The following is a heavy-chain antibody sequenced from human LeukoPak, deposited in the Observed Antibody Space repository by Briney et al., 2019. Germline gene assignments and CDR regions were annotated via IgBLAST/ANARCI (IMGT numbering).Heavy chain of an antibody. J-gene: IGHJ4*02. CDR2: INHSGST. CDR3: ARGGFDGYSYGRIDY. V-gene: IGHV4-34*01. D-gene: IGHD5-18*01. Sequence: KSSETLSLTCAVYGGSFSGYYWSWIRQPPGKGLEWIGEINHSGSTNYNPPLKSRVTISVDTSKNQFSLKLSSVTAADTAVYYCARGGFDGYSYGRIDYWGQGTLVTVSS. CDR1: GGSFSGYY.